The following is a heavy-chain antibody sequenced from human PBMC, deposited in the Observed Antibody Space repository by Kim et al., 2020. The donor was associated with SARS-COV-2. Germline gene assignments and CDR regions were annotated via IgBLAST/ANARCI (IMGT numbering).Heavy chain of an antibody. CDR2: GGT. D-gene: IGHD3-3*01. CDR3: AKIQEWPYY. J-gene: IGHJ4*02. V-gene: IGHV3-23*01. Sequence: GGTYYAESVKDRYTITEGNSKNTLYLRMNSLRDEDTAVYYCAKIQEWPYYWGQRTLVTVSS.